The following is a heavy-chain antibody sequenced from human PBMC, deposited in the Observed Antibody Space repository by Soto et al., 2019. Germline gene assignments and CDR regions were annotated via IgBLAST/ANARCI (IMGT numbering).Heavy chain of an antibody. CDR1: GGSISSCDYY. V-gene: IGHV4-30-4*01. Sequence: PSETLSLTCTVSGGSISSCDYYWSWIRQPPGKGLEWIGYIYYSGSTYYNPSLKSRVTISVDTSKNQFSLKLSSVTAADTAVYYCARHFSVDYFDYWGQGALVTVSS. CDR3: ARHFSVDYFDY. CDR2: IYYSGST. J-gene: IGHJ4*02.